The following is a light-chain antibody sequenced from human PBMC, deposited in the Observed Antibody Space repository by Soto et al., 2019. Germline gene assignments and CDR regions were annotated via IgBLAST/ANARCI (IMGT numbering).Light chain of an antibody. J-gene: IGLJ1*01. CDR1: SSNIGAGYD. CDR3: HSYDNSLSGHV. CDR2: GNS. Sequence: QSALTQPPSVSGAPGQRVTISCTGSSSNIGAGYDVHWYQQLPGTAPNLLIYGNSNRPSGVPDRFSGSKSDTSAFLAIAGLQAEDEADYYCHSYDNSLSGHVFGTATKVTVL. V-gene: IGLV1-40*01.